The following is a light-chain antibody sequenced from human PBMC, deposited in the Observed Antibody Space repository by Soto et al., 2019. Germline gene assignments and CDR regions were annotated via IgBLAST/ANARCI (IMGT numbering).Light chain of an antibody. J-gene: IGLJ1*01. Sequence: QSALTQPRSVSGSPGQSVTISCTGTSSDVGGYNYVSWYQQHPGKAPKLMIYDVSKRPSGVPDRFSGSKSGNTASLTISGLQAEDEADYYCCSYAGSYTHVFGTGTKVPS. CDR1: SSDVGGYNY. CDR2: DVS. V-gene: IGLV2-11*01. CDR3: CSYAGSYTHV.